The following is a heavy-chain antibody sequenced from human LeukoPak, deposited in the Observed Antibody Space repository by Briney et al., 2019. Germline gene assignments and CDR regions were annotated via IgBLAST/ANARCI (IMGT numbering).Heavy chain of an antibody. J-gene: IGHJ5*02. D-gene: IGHD3-16*01. Sequence: SETLSLTCAVYGGSFSGYYWSWIRQPPGKGLEWIGEINHSGNTNYNPSLKSRVTISVDTSKNQVSLKLSSVTAADTAVYYCAGVKNYANWFDPWGQETLVTVSS. V-gene: IGHV4-34*01. CDR3: AGVKNYANWFDP. CDR1: GGSFSGYY. CDR2: INHSGNT.